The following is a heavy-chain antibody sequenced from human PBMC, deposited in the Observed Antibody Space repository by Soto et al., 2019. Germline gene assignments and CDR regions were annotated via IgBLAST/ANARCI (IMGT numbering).Heavy chain of an antibody. CDR1: GGSISSSSYY. J-gene: IGHJ4*02. CDR2: IYYSGST. CDR3: ARGIVGATPWFDY. V-gene: IGHV4-39*07. Sequence: PSETLSLTCTVSGGSISSSSYYWGWIRQPPGKGLEWIGSIYYSGSTNYNPSLKSRVTISVDTSKNQFSLKLSSVTAADTAVYYCARGIVGATPWFDYWGQGTLVTVSS. D-gene: IGHD1-26*01.